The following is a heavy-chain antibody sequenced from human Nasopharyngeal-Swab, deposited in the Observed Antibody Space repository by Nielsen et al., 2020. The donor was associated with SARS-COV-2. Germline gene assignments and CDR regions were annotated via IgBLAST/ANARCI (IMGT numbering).Heavy chain of an antibody. V-gene: IGHV4-59*01. CDR2: IYYSGST. D-gene: IGHD2-15*01. CDR3: ARGYCSGGSCYRYYYYYYMDV. Sequence: WIRQPPGKGLEGIGDIYYSGSTKYNPSLKSRVTISVDTSKNQFSLKLSSVTAADTAVYYCARGYCSGGSCYRYYYYYYMDVWGKGTTVTVSS. J-gene: IGHJ6*03.